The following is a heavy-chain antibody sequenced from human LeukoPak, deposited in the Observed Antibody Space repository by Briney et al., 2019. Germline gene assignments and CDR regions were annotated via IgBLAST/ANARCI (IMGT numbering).Heavy chain of an antibody. D-gene: IGHD3-16*01. CDR3: ARGHRGLGY. CDR1: GASISDYY. CDR2: IYYTGTT. V-gene: IGHV4-59*01. Sequence: SETLSLXCTVSGASISDYYWSWIRQPPGQGLEWIGYIYYTGTTNYSPSLRSRVTISVDTSKNQFSLKLTSVTAADTAVYYCARGHRGLGYWGQGTLVSVSS. J-gene: IGHJ4*02.